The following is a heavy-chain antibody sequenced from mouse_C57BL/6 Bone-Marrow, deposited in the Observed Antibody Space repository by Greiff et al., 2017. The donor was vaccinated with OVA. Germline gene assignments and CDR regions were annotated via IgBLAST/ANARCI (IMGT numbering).Heavy chain of an antibody. CDR3: ARRDYYAQYDFDY. J-gene: IGHJ2*01. Sequence: QVQLKQPGAELVRPGSSVKLSCKASGYTFTSYWMHWVKQRPIQGLEWIGNIDPSDSETHYNQKFKDKATLTVDKSSSTAYMQLSSLTSEDSAVSYCARRDYYAQYDFDYWGQGTTLTVSA. CDR1: GYTFTSYW. V-gene: IGHV1-52*01. CDR2: IDPSDSET. D-gene: IGHD1-1*01.